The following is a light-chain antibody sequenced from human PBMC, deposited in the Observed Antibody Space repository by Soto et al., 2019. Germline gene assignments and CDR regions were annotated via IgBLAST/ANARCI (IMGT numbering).Light chain of an antibody. CDR3: QQSYSTPFT. J-gene: IGKJ3*01. CDR2: AAS. Sequence: DIQMTQSPSSLSASVGDRVTISCRASQSISNHLNWYQHKPGKAPKVLIYAASSLQGGVPSRFSGSGSGTDFTLTINSLQPEEFATYYCQQSYSTPFTFGPGTKVDIK. CDR1: QSISNH. V-gene: IGKV1-39*01.